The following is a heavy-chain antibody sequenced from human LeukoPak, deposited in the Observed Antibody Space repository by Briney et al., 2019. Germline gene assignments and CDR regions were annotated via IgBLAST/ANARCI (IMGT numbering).Heavy chain of an antibody. J-gene: IGHJ5*02. V-gene: IGHV4-59*01. CDR2: VYYSGST. CDR1: GGSLSGFY. CDR3: AGDSTTMDARWFDP. D-gene: IGHD1-1*01. Sequence: SETLSLTCTVSGGSLSGFYWSWIRQPPGAGLEWIGYVYYSGSTTYNPSLKSRVTISVDTSKNQFSLRLGSVTAADTAVYYCAGDSTTMDARWFDPWGQGILVTVSS.